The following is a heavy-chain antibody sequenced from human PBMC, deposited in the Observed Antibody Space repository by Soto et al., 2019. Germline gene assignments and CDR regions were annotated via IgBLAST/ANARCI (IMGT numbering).Heavy chain of an antibody. CDR1: GYTFTSYG. CDR3: ARDNEKEQQLVPPYY. D-gene: IGHD6-13*01. V-gene: IGHV1-18*01. J-gene: IGHJ4*02. Sequence: QVQLVQSGAEVKKPGASVKVSCKASGYTFTSYGISWVRQAPGQGREWMGWISAYNGNTNYAQKLHGRVTMTTDTSTSTAYMELRSLRSDDTAVYYCARDNEKEQQLVPPYYWGQGTLVTVSS. CDR2: ISAYNGNT.